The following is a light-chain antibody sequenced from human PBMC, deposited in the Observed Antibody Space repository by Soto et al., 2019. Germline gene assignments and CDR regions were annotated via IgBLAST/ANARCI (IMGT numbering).Light chain of an antibody. Sequence: DIQMTQTPSTLSASVGDRVTITCRASESIGSWLAWYQQKPGKATKVPTYDASSLQSGVPSRLGGSGSGTEFSLTIRSLQPDGLATYYDQQYNSYPWKFGHGTKVVIK. CDR1: ESIGSW. V-gene: IGKV1-5*01. J-gene: IGKJ1*01. CDR2: DAS. CDR3: QQYNSYPWK.